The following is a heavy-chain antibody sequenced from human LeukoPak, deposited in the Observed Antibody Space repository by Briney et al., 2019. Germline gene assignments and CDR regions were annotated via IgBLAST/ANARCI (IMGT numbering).Heavy chain of an antibody. D-gene: IGHD1-26*01. CDR1: GFTVSSSH. CDR2: IYSGGDT. J-gene: IGHJ6*02. Sequence: GGSLRLSCAASGFTVSSSHMTWVRQAVGKGLEWVSLIYSGGDTSDADSVKGRFTISRDNSKNTLYLQMNSLRAEDTAVFYCAKDREYSGSYRPGPTRYYYGMDVWGQGTTVTVSS. CDR3: AKDREYSGSYRPGPTRYYYGMDV. V-gene: IGHV3-53*01.